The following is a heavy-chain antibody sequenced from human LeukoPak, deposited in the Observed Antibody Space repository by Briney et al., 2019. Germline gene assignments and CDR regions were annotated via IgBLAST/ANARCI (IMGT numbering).Heavy chain of an antibody. J-gene: IGHJ4*02. CDR2: ISAYNGNT. Sequence: GASVKVSCKASGYTFTSYGISWVRQAPGQGLEWMGWISAYNGNTNYAQKLQGRVTMTTDTSTSTAYMELRSLRSDDTAVYYCARDFTYYDFWSGYYWHYFDYWGQGTLVTVSS. CDR3: ARDFTYYDFWSGYYWHYFDY. V-gene: IGHV1-18*01. D-gene: IGHD3-3*01. CDR1: GYTFTSYG.